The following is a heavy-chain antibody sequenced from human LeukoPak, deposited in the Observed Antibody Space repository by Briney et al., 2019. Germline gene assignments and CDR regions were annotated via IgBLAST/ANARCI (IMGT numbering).Heavy chain of an antibody. CDR1: GFTFDSYG. CDR2: ISAYNGDT. J-gene: IGHJ5*02. D-gene: IGHD3-9*01. CDR3: ARDLTRFVESWFDP. Sequence: ASVKVSCKASGFTFDSYGFTWLRQAPGQGLEWMGWISAYNGDTKYAEKVQGRVTMTTDTSTSTAYMELRSLRSDDTAVYYCARDLTRFVESWFDPWGQGTLVTVSS. V-gene: IGHV1-18*01.